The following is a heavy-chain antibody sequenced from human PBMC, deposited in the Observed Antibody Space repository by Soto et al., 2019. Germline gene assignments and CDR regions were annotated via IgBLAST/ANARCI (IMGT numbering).Heavy chain of an antibody. Sequence: QVQLVQSGAEVKKPGASVKVSCKASGYTFTGYYIHWVRQAPGQGLEWMGWINHNSGGTNYAQKFQGRVTMTRDTSISTAYMELSRLRSDDTAVYYCARGYYYDSSGNLGYWGQGTLVTVSS. V-gene: IGHV1-2*02. CDR2: INHNSGGT. J-gene: IGHJ4*02. CDR3: ARGYYYDSSGNLGY. CDR1: GYTFTGYY. D-gene: IGHD3-22*01.